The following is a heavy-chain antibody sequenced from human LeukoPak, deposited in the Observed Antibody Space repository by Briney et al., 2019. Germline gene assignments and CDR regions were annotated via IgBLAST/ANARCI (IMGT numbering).Heavy chain of an antibody. J-gene: IGHJ4*02. CDR3: ARGFLPRYYYGSGSYLQYFDY. Sequence: PGESLKISCKGSGYSFTSYWIGWVRQMPGKGLEWMGIIYPGDSDTRYSPSFQGQVTISADKSISTAYLQWSSLKASDTAMYYCARGFLPRYYYGSGSYLQYFDYWGQGTLVTVSS. V-gene: IGHV5-51*01. CDR2: IYPGDSDT. D-gene: IGHD3-10*01. CDR1: GYSFTSYW.